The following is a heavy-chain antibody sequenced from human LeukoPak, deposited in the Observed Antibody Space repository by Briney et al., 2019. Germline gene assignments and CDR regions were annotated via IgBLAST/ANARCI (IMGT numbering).Heavy chain of an antibody. CDR2: ISGSGGST. CDR3: AKDKTYYYDSSGYYFDY. CDR1: GFTFSSYA. Sequence: PGGSLRLSCAASGFTFSSYAMSWVRQAPGKGLEWVSAISGSGGSTYYAGSVKGRFTISRDNSKNTLYLQMNSLRAEDTAVYYCAKDKTYYYDSSGYYFDYWGQGTLVTVSS. V-gene: IGHV3-23*01. D-gene: IGHD3-22*01. J-gene: IGHJ4*02.